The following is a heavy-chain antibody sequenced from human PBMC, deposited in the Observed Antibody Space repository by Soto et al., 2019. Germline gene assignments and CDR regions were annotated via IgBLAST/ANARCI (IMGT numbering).Heavy chain of an antibody. Sequence: GGSLRLSCAASGFTFSNSWMSWVRQAPGKGLEWVANIKEDGSEKDYADPVKGRFTITRDNAKNSLYLQMNNLRAEDTAVYFCTRKRFGMDVWGQGTTVTVSS. J-gene: IGHJ6*02. CDR2: IKEDGSEK. CDR3: TRKRFGMDV. V-gene: IGHV3-7*03. CDR1: GFTFSNSW.